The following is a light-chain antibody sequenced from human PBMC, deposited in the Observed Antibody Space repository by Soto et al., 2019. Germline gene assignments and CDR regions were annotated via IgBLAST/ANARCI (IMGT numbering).Light chain of an antibody. CDR3: QQFNAYPLT. CDR1: QGISDY. Sequence: DIQLTQSPSFLSASVGDRVTISCRASQGISDYLAWYQKKPGKDPKLLIYGASTLQSGVPSRFSGSASGTDFTLTISSLQPEDFATYFCQQFNAYPLTFGGGTKLEIK. V-gene: IGKV1-9*01. CDR2: GAS. J-gene: IGKJ4*01.